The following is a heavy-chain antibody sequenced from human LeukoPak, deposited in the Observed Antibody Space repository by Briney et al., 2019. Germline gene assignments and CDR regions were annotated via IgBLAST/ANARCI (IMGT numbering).Heavy chain of an antibody. J-gene: IGHJ6*03. CDR1: GGSFSGYY. Sequence: SETLSLTCAVYGGSFSGYYWSWIRQPPGKGLEWVGEINHSGSTNYNPSLKSRVTISVDTSNNRFSLKLSSVTAADTAVYYCARAQHGYSGYDSLGYYYYYYMDVWGKGTTVTVSS. V-gene: IGHV4-34*01. CDR2: INHSGST. CDR3: ARAQHGYSGYDSLGYYYYYYMDV. D-gene: IGHD5-12*01.